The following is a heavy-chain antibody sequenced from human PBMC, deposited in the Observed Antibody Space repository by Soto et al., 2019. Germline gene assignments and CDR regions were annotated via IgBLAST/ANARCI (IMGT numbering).Heavy chain of an antibody. CDR1: GGSISSSSYY. J-gene: IGHJ4*02. V-gene: IGHV4-39*01. CDR3: ARNAGNSGSYPTY. Sequence: QLQLQESGPGLVKPSETLSLTCTVSGGSISSSSYYWGWIRQPPGKGLEWIGSIYYSGSTYYNPSLKSRVTISVDTSKNQFSLKLSSVTAADTAVYYCARNAGNSGSYPTYWGQGTLVTVSS. D-gene: IGHD1-26*01. CDR2: IYYSGST.